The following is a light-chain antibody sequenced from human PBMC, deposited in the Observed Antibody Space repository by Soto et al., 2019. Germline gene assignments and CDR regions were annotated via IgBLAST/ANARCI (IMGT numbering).Light chain of an antibody. V-gene: IGKV3-15*01. CDR1: QSLSSN. J-gene: IGKJ2*01. Sequence: EIVRTQSPATLSVSPGERATLSCRASQSLSSNLAWYQQKPGQAPRLLIYGASTRATGIPARFSGSGSGTEFTLTISSLQSEDFAVYCCQQYNNWPPMYTFGQGTKLEIK. CDR2: GAS. CDR3: QQYNNWPPMYT.